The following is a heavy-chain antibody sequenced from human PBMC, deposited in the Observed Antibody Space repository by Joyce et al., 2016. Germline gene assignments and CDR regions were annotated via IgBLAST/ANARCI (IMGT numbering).Heavy chain of an antibody. Sequence: EVQLVQSGGEVKKPGESLKISCKGVGYSFTSYWLGWVRQMPGKGLKLMGISNPEDDDPRYSPSFQGQVANSGDRSIKPAHLRWGRLRASDTAIYYCARSAVRGTLSPFFDYWGQGSLVTVSS. V-gene: IGHV5-51*01. CDR3: ARSAVRGTLSPFFDY. CDR1: GYSFTSYW. CDR2: SNPEDDDP. J-gene: IGHJ4*02. D-gene: IGHD3-16*01.